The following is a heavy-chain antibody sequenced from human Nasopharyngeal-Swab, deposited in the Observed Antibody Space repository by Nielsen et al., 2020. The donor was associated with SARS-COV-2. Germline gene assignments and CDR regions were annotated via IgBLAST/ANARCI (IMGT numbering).Heavy chain of an antibody. CDR1: GYSISSGYY. V-gene: IGHV4-38-2*02. CDR3: ARDLGYAFTGRGVNWFDP. Sequence: ESLKISCTVSGYSISSGYYWGWIRQPPGKGLEWIASIYHSGNTYYKPSLNSRVTITLDTSKNQFFLRLSSVTAADTAVYYCARDLGYAFTGRGVNWFDPWGQGTLVTVSS. J-gene: IGHJ5*02. CDR2: IYHSGNT. D-gene: IGHD2-8*02.